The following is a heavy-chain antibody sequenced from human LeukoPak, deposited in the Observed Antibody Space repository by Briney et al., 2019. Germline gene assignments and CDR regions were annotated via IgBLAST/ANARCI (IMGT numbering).Heavy chain of an antibody. CDR2: ISYDGSNK. V-gene: IGHV3-30*18. CDR1: GFTFSSYG. Sequence: GGSLRLSCAASGFTFSSYGMHWVRQAPGKGLEWVAVISYDGSNKYFADSVKGRFTISRDNSKNTLYLQMNSLRAEDTAVYYCAKDSGIAVAGTLRAFDIWGQGTMVSVSS. D-gene: IGHD6-19*01. J-gene: IGHJ3*02. CDR3: AKDSGIAVAGTLRAFDI.